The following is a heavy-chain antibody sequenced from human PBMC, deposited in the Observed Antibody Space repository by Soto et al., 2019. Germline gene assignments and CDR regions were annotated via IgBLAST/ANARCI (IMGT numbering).Heavy chain of an antibody. CDR3: ATRYSYVHF. V-gene: IGHV1-2*02. Sequence: GASVKVSCKSSGYAFTGYYIHWVRQASGQGLEWMGWINPNSGDTNYAQKFQGRVTMTRDTSFSTAYMELSSLRSDDTAVYYCATRYSYVHFWGQGTLVTV. D-gene: IGHD5-18*01. CDR1: GYAFTGYY. CDR2: INPNSGDT. J-gene: IGHJ4*02.